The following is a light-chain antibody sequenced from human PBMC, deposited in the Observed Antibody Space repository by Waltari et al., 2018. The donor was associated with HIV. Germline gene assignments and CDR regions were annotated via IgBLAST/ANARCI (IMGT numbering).Light chain of an antibody. Sequence: SYVLTQPPSVSLAPGETATITCSGDNIGSRRVHWYQQKPGQAPVVVIYYDGDRPSGIPERFSGANSGNTATLTISRVEAGDEADYFCQLYHGATDQVVFGGGTKLTVL. J-gene: IGLJ2*01. CDR3: QLYHGATDQVV. V-gene: IGLV3-21*04. CDR2: YDG. CDR1: NIGSRR.